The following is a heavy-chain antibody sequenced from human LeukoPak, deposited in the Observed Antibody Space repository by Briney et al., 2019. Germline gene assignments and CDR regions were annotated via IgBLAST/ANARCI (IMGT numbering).Heavy chain of an antibody. CDR1: GFTFSTYA. CDR3: ARVILTGYYYDS. Sequence: GSLRLSCAASGFTFSTYAMHWVRQAPGKGLEFVSGISSNGGNTYYANSLKGRFTISRDNSKNTLYLQMGSLRPGDMAVYHCARVILTGYYYDSWGQGTLVTVSS. J-gene: IGHJ4*02. V-gene: IGHV3-64*01. CDR2: ISSNGGNT. D-gene: IGHD3-9*01.